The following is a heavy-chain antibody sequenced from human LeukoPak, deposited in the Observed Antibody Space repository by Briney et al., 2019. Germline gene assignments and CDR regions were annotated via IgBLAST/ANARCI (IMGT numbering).Heavy chain of an antibody. CDR2: IYYSGST. D-gene: IGHD5-12*01. V-gene: IGHV4-61*01. CDR1: GGSVSSGNYY. Sequence: SETLSLTCTVSGGSVSSGNYYWSWIRQPPGKGLEWIGYIYYSGSTNYNPSLKSRVTISVDTSNNQFSLKLSSMTAADTAVYYCARDYRGVATDYWGQGTLVTVSS. CDR3: ARDYRGVATDY. J-gene: IGHJ4*02.